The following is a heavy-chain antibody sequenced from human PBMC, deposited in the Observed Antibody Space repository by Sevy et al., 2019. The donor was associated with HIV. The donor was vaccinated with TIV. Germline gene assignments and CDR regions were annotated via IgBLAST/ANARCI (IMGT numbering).Heavy chain of an antibody. CDR3: ARDPQWLEKDRARMDV. D-gene: IGHD5-12*01. CDR2: ISSSSSYT. CDR1: GFTFSDYY. J-gene: IGHJ6*02. V-gene: IGHV3-11*06. Sequence: GGSLRLSCAASGFTFSDYYMSWIRQAPGKGLEWVSYISSSSSYTNYADSVKGRFTISRDNAKNSLYLQMNSLRAEDTAVYYCARDPQWLEKDRARMDVWGQGTTVTVSS.